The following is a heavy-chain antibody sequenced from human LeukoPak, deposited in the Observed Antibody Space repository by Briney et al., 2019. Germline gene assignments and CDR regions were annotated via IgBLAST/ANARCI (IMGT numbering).Heavy chain of an antibody. J-gene: IGHJ4*02. D-gene: IGHD2-21*02. CDR3: AKEAGDSYHYYFDY. CDR2: ISSSSSYI. CDR1: GFTFSSYS. V-gene: IGHV3-21*04. Sequence: SEGSLRLSCAASGFTFSSYSMNWVRQAPGKGLEWVSSISSSSSYIYYADSVKGRFTISRDNAKNSLYLQMNSLRVEDTAVYHCAKEAGDSYHYYFDYWGQGTLVTVSS.